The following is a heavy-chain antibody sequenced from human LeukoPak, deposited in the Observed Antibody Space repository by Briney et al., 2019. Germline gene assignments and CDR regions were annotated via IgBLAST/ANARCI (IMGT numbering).Heavy chain of an antibody. D-gene: IGHD1-26*01. Sequence: SETLSLTCNVSGGSISRYLWSWIRQPPGKGLEWIGYIYYSGSTNYNPSLKSRVTISLDTSKNQLSLKLSSVTAADTAVYYCARDVGATPGYFDYWGQGTLVTVSS. CDR3: ARDVGATPGYFDY. CDR2: IYYSGST. CDR1: GGSISRYL. V-gene: IGHV4-59*01. J-gene: IGHJ4*02.